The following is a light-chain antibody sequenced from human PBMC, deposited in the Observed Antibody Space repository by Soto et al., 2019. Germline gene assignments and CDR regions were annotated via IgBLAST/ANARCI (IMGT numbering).Light chain of an antibody. J-gene: IGKJ5*01. CDR1: QSVRSNF. V-gene: IGKV3-11*01. CDR3: QQRADWPIN. CDR2: DAS. Sequence: EIVFTHSPSTLSVSPVERATLSFMASQSVRSNFLAWYQQKPGQAPRLLIYDASNRATGIPAKFSGSGSGTDFTLTITSLEPDDFAVYYCQQRADWPINFGQGTRLEIK.